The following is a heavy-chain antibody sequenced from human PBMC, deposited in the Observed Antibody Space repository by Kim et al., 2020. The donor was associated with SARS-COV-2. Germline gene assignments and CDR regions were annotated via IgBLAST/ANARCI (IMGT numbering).Heavy chain of an antibody. J-gene: IGHJ5*02. Sequence: PSLKSRVTISVATAKTQLSLKLCSVTAADTAVYYCARHGQWLPLCWFDPWGQGTLVTVSS. CDR3: ARHGQWLPLCWFDP. D-gene: IGHD5-12*01. V-gene: IGHV4-61*07.